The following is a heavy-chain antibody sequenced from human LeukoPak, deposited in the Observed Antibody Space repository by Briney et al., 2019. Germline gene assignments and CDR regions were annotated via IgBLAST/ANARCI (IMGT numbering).Heavy chain of an antibody. CDR2: IHPRRGGT. D-gene: IGHD3-10*01. Sequence: ASVKVSCKASGYSFTAFYIHWVRQAPGQGLEWMGWIHPRRGGTQYAQKFQGRVTMTRDTSTRTAYMDLSSLGSDDTAVYYCARDGDYGTGSYYRGCYDFWGQGILVTVSS. CDR1: GYSFTAFY. V-gene: IGHV1-2*02. J-gene: IGHJ4*02. CDR3: ARDGDYGTGSYYRGCYDF.